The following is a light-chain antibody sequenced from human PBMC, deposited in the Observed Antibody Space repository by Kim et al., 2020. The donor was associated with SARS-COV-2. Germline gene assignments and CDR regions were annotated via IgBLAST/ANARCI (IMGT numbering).Light chain of an antibody. CDR2: GAS. Sequence: EIVLTQAPGTLSLSPGERATLSCRASQSVNSRYLAWYQVKPGQAPRLLIFGASSWATGVPDRFSGSGSGTDFTLTISGLEPEDFAVYYCQQYGTLPYTFGPGTKLEI. J-gene: IGKJ2*01. CDR3: QQYGTLPYT. V-gene: IGKV3-20*01. CDR1: QSVNSRY.